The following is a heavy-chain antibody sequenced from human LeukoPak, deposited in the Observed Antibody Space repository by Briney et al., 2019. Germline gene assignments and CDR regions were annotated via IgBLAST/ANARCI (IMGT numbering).Heavy chain of an antibody. CDR1: GFTFSSYS. D-gene: IGHD6-13*01. J-gene: IGHJ5*02. Sequence: GGSLRLSCAASGFTFSSYSMNWVRQAPGKGLEWVSSISSSSSYIYYADSVKGRFTISRDNAKNSLYLQMNSLRAEDTAVYYCARSRQQLVLIFWFDPWGQGTLVTVSS. CDR3: ARSRQQLVLIFWFDP. CDR2: ISSSSSYI. V-gene: IGHV3-21*01.